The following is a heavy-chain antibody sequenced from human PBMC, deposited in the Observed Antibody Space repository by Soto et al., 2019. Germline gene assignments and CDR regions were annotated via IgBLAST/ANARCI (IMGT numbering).Heavy chain of an antibody. Sequence: GGALRLSCAASGFTFSSYWMHWVRQAPGKGLVWVSRIKSDGRSTSYADSVKGRFTISRDNAKNTLYLQMNSLRAEDTAVYYCALLQGDCSGGSCYYGMDVWGQGTTVTVSS. D-gene: IGHD2-15*01. V-gene: IGHV3-74*01. CDR1: GFTFSSYW. J-gene: IGHJ6*01. CDR3: ALLQGDCSGGSCYYGMDV. CDR2: IKSDGRST.